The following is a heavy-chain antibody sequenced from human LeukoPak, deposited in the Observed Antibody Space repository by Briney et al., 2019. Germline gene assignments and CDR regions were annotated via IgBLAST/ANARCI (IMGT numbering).Heavy chain of an antibody. CDR3: AELGITMIGGV. CDR2: ISSGGGTT. CDR1: GFTFSSYA. J-gene: IGHJ6*04. V-gene: IGHV3-23*01. D-gene: IGHD3-10*02. Sequence: GGSLRLSCAASGFTFSSYAMSWVRQAPGKGLEWVSAISSGGGTTYYADSVKGRFTISRDNSKNTLYLQLNSLRAEDTAVYYCAELGITMIGGVWGKGTTVTISS.